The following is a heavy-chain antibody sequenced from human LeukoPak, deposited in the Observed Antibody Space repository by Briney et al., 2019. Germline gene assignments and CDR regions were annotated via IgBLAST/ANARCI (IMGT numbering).Heavy chain of an antibody. CDR3: ARAVGATRLRFDY. J-gene: IGHJ4*02. D-gene: IGHD1-26*01. Sequence: GGSLRLSCAASGFTVSSNYMSWVRQAPGKGLEWVSVIYSGGSTYYAGSVKGRFTISRDNSKNTLYLQMNSLRAEDTAVYYCARAVGATRLRFDYWGQGTLVTVSS. CDR1: GFTVSSNY. CDR2: IYSGGST. V-gene: IGHV3-53*01.